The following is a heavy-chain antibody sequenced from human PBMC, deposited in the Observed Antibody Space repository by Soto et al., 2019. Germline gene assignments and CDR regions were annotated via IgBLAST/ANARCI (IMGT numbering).Heavy chain of an antibody. J-gene: IGHJ4*02. CDR2: ISAYNGNT. V-gene: IGHV1-18*01. CDR1: GYTFTSYG. D-gene: IGHD6-13*01. CDR3: AREGAAGTGRGCFDY. Sequence: ASVKVSCKASGYTFTSYGISWVRQAPGQGLEWMGWISAYNGNTNYAQKLQGRVTMTTDTSTSTAYMELSSLRSEDTAVYYCAREGAAGTGRGCFDYWGQGTLVTVSS.